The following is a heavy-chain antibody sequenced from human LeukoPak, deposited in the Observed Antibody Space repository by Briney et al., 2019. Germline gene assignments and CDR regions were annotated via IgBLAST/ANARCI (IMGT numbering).Heavy chain of an antibody. CDR3: AKDRGYSSGRDFDY. Sequence: PGGSLRLSCAASGFTFSDYAMSWVRQAPGKGLEWVSSMSGSGGGTYYADSVKGRFTISRDNSKNTLYLQMDRLRAEDTAVYYCAKDRGYSSGRDFDYWGQGTLVT. D-gene: IGHD6-19*01. J-gene: IGHJ4*02. CDR1: GFTFSDYA. V-gene: IGHV3-23*01. CDR2: MSGSGGGT.